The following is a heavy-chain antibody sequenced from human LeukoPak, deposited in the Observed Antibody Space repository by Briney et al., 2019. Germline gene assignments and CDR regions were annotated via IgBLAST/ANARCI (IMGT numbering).Heavy chain of an antibody. J-gene: IGHJ4*02. D-gene: IGHD2-21*01. CDR2: IIPIFGTA. Sequence: SVKVSCKASGGTFSSYAISWVRQAPGQGLEWMGGIIPIFGTANYAQKFQGRVTITAGESTSTAYMELSSLRSEDTAVYYCAREGEVVIATYFDYWGQGTLVTVSS. CDR3: AREGEVVIATYFDY. CDR1: GGTFSSYA. V-gene: IGHV1-69*13.